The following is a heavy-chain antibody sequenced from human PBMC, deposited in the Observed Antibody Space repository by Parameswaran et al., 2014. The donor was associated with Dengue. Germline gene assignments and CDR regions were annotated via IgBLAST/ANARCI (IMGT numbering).Heavy chain of an antibody. Sequence: RWIRQPPGKGLEWVSAISGSGGSTYYADSVKGRFTISRDNSKNTLYLQMNSLRAEDTAVYYCAKDVTADGEWLEDYWGQGTLVTVSS. V-gene: IGHV3-23*01. D-gene: IGHD6-19*01. CDR3: AKDVTADGEWLEDY. CDR2: ISGSGGST. J-gene: IGHJ4*02.